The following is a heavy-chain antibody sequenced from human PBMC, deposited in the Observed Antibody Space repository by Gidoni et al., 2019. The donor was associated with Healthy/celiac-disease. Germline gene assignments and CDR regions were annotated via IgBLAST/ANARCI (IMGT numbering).Heavy chain of an antibody. V-gene: IGHV3-30*18. CDR1: GFTFSRYG. CDR2: ISYDGSNK. Sequence: QVQLVESGGGVVQPGRSLRLSCAASGFTFSRYGMHWGRPAPRQDPGKGLEWVAVISYDGSNKYYADSVKGRFTISRDNSKNTLYLQMNSLRAEDTAVYYCAKVLGWPNYDFWSGYDRVDDYWGQGTLVTVSS. J-gene: IGHJ4*02. CDR3: AKVLGWPNYDFWSGYDRVDDY. D-gene: IGHD3-3*01.